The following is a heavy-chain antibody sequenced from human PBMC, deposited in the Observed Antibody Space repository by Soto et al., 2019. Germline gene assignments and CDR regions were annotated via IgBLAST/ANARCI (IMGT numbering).Heavy chain of an antibody. CDR3: EKGVEVTCDTDAFST. Sequence: PGGSLRLSCAASGFTFSRYAMSWVRQAPGKGLEWVSTISGSGASTYYADSVKGRFTISRDNSKNTLYMQMNSLRADDTAVYYCEKGVEVTCDTDAFSTWGQGTMVTVSS. J-gene: IGHJ3*02. D-gene: IGHD2-21*02. CDR2: ISGSGAST. CDR1: GFTFSRYA. V-gene: IGHV3-23*01.